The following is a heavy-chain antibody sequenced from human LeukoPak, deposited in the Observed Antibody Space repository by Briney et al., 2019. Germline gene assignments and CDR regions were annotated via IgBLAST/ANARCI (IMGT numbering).Heavy chain of an antibody. CDR1: GFTFSDYA. D-gene: IGHD5-18*01. J-gene: IGHJ4*02. V-gene: IGHV3-30-3*01. CDR3: ARPQGGRQLWLHFDY. Sequence: GGSLRLSCAASGFTFSDYAIHWVRQAPDKGLEWVSAISYDGSSQYYADSLKGRFTISRDNSRNTVYLQMNSLRVEDSAVYYCARPQGGRQLWLHFDYWGQGTLVTVSS. CDR2: ISYDGSSQ.